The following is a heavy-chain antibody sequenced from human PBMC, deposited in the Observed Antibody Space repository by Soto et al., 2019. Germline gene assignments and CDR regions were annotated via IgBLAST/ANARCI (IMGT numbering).Heavy chain of an antibody. Sequence: SETLSLTCTVSGVSIRSINYYWSWIRQHPGKGLEWIGYIYYSGSTYYNPSLKSRVTISMDTSKNQFSLKLTSVTAADSAVHYCARDRYCSGSSCWPGDAFDIWGQGTMVTVSS. D-gene: IGHD2-15*01. CDR1: GVSIRSINYY. V-gene: IGHV4-31*03. CDR2: IYYSGST. CDR3: ARDRYCSGSSCWPGDAFDI. J-gene: IGHJ3*02.